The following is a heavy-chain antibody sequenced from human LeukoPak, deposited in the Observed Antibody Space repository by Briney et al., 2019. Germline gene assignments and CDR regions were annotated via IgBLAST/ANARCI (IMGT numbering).Heavy chain of an antibody. CDR1: GYTFTSYY. V-gene: IGHV1-46*01. J-gene: IGHJ4*02. CDR2: INPSGGST. CDR3: ASSPAYSGSYWGLFDY. Sequence: GASVKVSCKASGYTFTSYYMHWVRQAPGQGLEWMGIINPSGGSTSYAQKFQGRVTMTRDTSTSTVYMELSSLRSEDTAVYYCASSPAYSGSYWGLFDYWGQGTLVTVSS. D-gene: IGHD1-26*01.